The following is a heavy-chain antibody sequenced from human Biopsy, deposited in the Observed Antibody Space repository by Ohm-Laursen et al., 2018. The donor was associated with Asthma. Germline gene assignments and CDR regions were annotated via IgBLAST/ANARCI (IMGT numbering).Heavy chain of an antibody. D-gene: IGHD1-26*01. CDR2: IKSKADGEAK. CDR3: AKRGSDFDY. J-gene: IGHJ4*02. CDR1: GFTFSHAR. Sequence: SLRLSCAASGFTFSHARMSWVRQAPGKGLEWVGRIKSKADGEAKDYAAPVKGRFTISRDDSKNTLYLQMNSLRAEDSAVYYCAKRGSDFDYWGQGTLVTVSS. V-gene: IGHV3-15*01.